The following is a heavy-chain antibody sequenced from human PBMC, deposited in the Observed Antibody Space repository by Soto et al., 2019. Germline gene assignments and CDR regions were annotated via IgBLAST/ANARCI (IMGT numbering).Heavy chain of an antibody. Sequence: VQLVESGGGVVQPGRSLRLSCAASGFTFSAYGMHWVRQAPGKGLEWVAVIWYDGSNKYYVDSVKGRFTISRDDSKNTLYLQMNSLRAEDTAVYYCARETGAPLYGMDVWGQGTTVTVSS. CDR3: ARETGAPLYGMDV. D-gene: IGHD7-27*01. CDR2: IWYDGSNK. CDR1: GFTFSAYG. J-gene: IGHJ6*02. V-gene: IGHV3-33*01.